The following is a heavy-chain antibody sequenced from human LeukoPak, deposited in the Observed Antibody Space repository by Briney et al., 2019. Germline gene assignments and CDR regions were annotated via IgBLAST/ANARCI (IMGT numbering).Heavy chain of an antibody. CDR3: AKEQAAAVGLDAFDI. CDR2: IYIGGTT. D-gene: IGHD6-13*01. CDR1: GFTVSSSY. V-gene: IGHV3-66*01. Sequence: GGSLRLSCAASGFTVSSSYISWVRQAPGKGLEWLSLIYIGGTTYYADSVKGRFTISRDNSKNTVYLQMNSLRAEDTAVYYCAKEQAAAVGLDAFDIWGQGTMVTVSS. J-gene: IGHJ3*02.